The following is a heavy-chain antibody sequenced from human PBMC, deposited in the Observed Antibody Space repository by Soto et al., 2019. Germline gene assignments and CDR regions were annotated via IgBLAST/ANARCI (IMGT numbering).Heavy chain of an antibody. CDR3: ARVKLWGSYYFDY. Sequence: QVQLQESGPGLVKPSQTLSLTCTVSGGSISSGGYYWSWICQHPGKGLEWIGYIYYSGRTYYNPCLKSRVTISVDTSKNQFSLKPSSVTAADTAVYYCARVKLWGSYYFDYWGQGTLVTVSS. J-gene: IGHJ4*02. V-gene: IGHV4-31*03. D-gene: IGHD2-21*01. CDR1: GGSISSGGYY. CDR2: IYYSGRT.